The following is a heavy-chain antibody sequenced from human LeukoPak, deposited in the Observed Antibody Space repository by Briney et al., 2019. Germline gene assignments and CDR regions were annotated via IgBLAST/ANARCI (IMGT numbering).Heavy chain of an antibody. CDR3: AADVDTAMGP. V-gene: IGHV1-58*02. J-gene: IGHJ5*02. Sequence: GASVKVSCKASGYTFTSSAMQWVRQARGQRLEWIGWIVVGSGNTNYAQKFQERVTITRDMSTSTAYMELSSLRSEDTAVYYCAADVDTAMGPWGQGTLVTVSS. CDR2: IVVGSGNT. CDR1: GYTFTSSA. D-gene: IGHD5-18*01.